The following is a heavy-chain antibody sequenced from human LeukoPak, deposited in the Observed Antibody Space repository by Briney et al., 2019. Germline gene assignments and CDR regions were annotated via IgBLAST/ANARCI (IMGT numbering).Heavy chain of an antibody. CDR3: AKVGSSGAFDI. V-gene: IGHV3-74*01. CDR2: ITNDGSST. J-gene: IGHJ3*02. CDR1: GLTFSSHW. D-gene: IGHD3-22*01. Sequence: GGSLRLSCAASGLTFSSHWMHWVRQAPGKGLVWVSRITNDGSSTTCADSVKGRFTISRDNAKNSLYLQMNSLRAEDTALYYCAKVGSSGAFDIWGQGTMVTVSS.